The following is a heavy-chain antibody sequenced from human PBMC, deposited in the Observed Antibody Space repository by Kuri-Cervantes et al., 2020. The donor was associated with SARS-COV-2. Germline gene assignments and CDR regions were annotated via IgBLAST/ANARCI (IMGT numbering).Heavy chain of an antibody. D-gene: IGHD6-19*01. J-gene: IGHJ3*02. CDR3: ARILNSSGWPIDAFDI. V-gene: IGHV4-61*01. CDR1: GGSVSTLSDN. CDR2: IHSGAST. Sequence: SETLSLTCTVSGGSVSTLSDNWSWLRQSPGEGLEWIGHIHSGASTTYNPSLKSRATISADTSKNQVSLTLSSVTAADTAVYYCARILNSSGWPIDAFDIWGQGTMVTVSS.